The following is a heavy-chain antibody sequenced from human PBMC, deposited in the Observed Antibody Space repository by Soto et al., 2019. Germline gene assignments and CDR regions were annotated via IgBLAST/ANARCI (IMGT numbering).Heavy chain of an antibody. D-gene: IGHD5-18*01. CDR1: GFTFSSYG. CDR2: ISYDGSNK. Sequence: QVQLVESGGGVVQPGRSLRLSCAASGFTFSSYGMHWVRQAPGKGLEGVAVISYDGSNKYYADSVKGRFTISRDNSKNTLYLQMKSLRAADTAVYYCAKGSTAMTYFDYWGQGTLVTVSS. CDR3: AKGSTAMTYFDY. V-gene: IGHV3-30*18. J-gene: IGHJ4*02.